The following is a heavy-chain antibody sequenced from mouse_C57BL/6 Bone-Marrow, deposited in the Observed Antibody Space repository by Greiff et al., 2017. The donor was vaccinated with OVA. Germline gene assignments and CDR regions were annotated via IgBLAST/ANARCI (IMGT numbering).Heavy chain of an antibody. J-gene: IGHJ2*01. Sequence: QVQLQQSGAELVRPGTSVKVSCKASGYAFTNYLIEWVKQRPGQGLEWIGVINPGSGGTNYNEKFKGKATLTADKSSSTAYMQLSSLTSEDSAVYFCARSDYYGSRGDYFDYWGQGTTLTVS. V-gene: IGHV1-54*01. D-gene: IGHD1-1*01. CDR1: GYAFTNYL. CDR2: INPGSGGT. CDR3: ARSDYYGSRGDYFDY.